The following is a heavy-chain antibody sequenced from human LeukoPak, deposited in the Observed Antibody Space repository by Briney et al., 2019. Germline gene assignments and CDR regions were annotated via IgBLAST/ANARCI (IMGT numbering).Heavy chain of an antibody. V-gene: IGHV4-59*01. CDR2: IYYSGST. D-gene: IGHD3-3*01. Sequence: PSETLSLTCTVSGGSISSYYWSWIRQPPGKGLEWIGCIYYSGSTNYNPSLKSRVTISVDTSKNQFSLKLSSVTAADTAAYYCARGLYYDFWSGPQVGAFDIWGQGTMVTVSS. J-gene: IGHJ3*02. CDR3: ARGLYYDFWSGPQVGAFDI. CDR1: GGSISSYY.